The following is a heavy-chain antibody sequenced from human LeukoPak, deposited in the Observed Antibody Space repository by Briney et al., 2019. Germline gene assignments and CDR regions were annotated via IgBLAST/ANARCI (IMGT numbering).Heavy chain of an antibody. V-gene: IGHV4-30-2*01. J-gene: IGHJ3*02. D-gene: IGHD3-10*01. CDR3: ARSNYGSGSHAFDI. CDR1: GGSISSGGYS. Sequence: SQTLSLTCAVSGGSISSGGYSWSWIRQPPGKGLEWIGYIYHSGSTYYNPSLKSRVTISVDRSKNQFSLKLSSVTAADTAVYYCARSNYGSGSHAFDIWGQGTMVTVSS. CDR2: IYHSGST.